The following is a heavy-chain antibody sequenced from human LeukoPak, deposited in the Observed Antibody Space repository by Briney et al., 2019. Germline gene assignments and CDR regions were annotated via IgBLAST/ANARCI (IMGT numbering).Heavy chain of an antibody. CDR1: GFTFSSYW. CDR3: ARDSGAAAGTTLVDY. D-gene: IGHD6-13*01. CDR2: IKQDGSEK. J-gene: IGHJ4*02. Sequence: GGSLRLSCAASGFTFSSYWMSWVRQAPGKGLEWVANIKQDGSEKYYVDSVKGRFTISRDNAKNTLYLQMNSLRAEDTAVYYCARDSGAAAGTTLVDYWGQGTLVTVSS. V-gene: IGHV3-7*01.